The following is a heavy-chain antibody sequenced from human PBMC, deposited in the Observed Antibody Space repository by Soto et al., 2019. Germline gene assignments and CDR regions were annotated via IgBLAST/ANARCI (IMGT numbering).Heavy chain of an antibody. V-gene: IGHV3-48*01. CDR1: GFTFSSYS. J-gene: IGHJ3*02. CDR3: ARGQDYGDYVDAFDS. Sequence: GGSLRLSCAASGFTFSSYSMNWVRQAPGKGLEWVSYISSSSSTIYYADSVKGRFTISRDNAKNSLYLQMNSLRAEDTAVYYCARGQDYGDYVDAFDSWGQGKMVTVSS. CDR2: ISSSSSTI. D-gene: IGHD4-17*01.